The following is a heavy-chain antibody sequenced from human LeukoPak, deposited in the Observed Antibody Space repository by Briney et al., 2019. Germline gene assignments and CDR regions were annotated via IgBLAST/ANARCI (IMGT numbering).Heavy chain of an antibody. CDR1: GGSFSGYY. Sequence: SETLSLTCPLYGGSFSGYYWSWIRQPPRKEREWIGGINHSGSTNYNHTLKRRVTISVDTSKSQFSLKLSSVTAADTAVYYCARGSPRYYYDSILRVRFDPWGQGTLVTVSS. J-gene: IGHJ5*02. CDR2: INHSGST. V-gene: IGHV4-34*01. D-gene: IGHD3-22*01. CDR3: ARGSPRYYYDSILRVRFDP.